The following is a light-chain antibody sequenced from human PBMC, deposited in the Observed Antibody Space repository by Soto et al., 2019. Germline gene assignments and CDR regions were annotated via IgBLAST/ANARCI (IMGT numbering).Light chain of an antibody. CDR3: QQYNDWPRT. CDR1: QSVRSN. J-gene: IGKJ1*01. V-gene: IGKV3-15*01. Sequence: EVLMTQSPATLSVSPGERVTLSCRASQSVRSNLAWYQQKPGQSPRLLIYGASTRATGIPARFSGSGSATEFTLTISSLLSEDFAVYYCQQYNDWPRTFGQGTKVDIK. CDR2: GAS.